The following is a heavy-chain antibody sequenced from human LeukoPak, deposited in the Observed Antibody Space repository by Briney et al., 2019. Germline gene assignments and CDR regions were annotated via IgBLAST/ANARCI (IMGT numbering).Heavy chain of an antibody. CDR1: GFTFSSYA. D-gene: IGHD3-9*01. CDR2: IKQDGSEK. J-gene: IGHJ4*02. Sequence: GGSLRLSCAASGFTFSSYAMSWVRQAPGKGLEWVANIKQDGSEKYYVDSVKGRFTISRDNAKNSLYLQMNSLRAEDTAVYYCASQLRYFDWSFDYWGQGTLVTVSS. V-gene: IGHV3-7*01. CDR3: ASQLRYFDWSFDY.